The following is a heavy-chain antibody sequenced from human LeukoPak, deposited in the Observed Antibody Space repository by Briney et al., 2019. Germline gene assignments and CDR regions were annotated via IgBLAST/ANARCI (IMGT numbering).Heavy chain of an antibody. D-gene: IGHD2-21*02. CDR2: ISYDGSNK. V-gene: IGHV3-30-3*01. Sequence: GGSLRLSCAASGFTFSSYAMHWVRQAPGKGLEWVAVISYDGSNKYYADSVKGRFTISRDNSKNTLYLQMNSLRAEDTAVYYCARDMHIVVVTAIWYFDYWGQGTLVTVSS. CDR1: GFTFSSYA. CDR3: ARDMHIVVVTAIWYFDY. J-gene: IGHJ4*02.